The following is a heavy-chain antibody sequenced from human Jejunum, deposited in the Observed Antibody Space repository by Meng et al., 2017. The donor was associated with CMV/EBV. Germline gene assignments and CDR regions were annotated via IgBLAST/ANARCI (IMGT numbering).Heavy chain of an antibody. V-gene: IGHV4-34*01. CDR2: INHSGNT. CDR1: GGSLSGFF. Sequence: SLTCTVYGGSLSGFFWAYLRQPPGKGLEWIGEINHSGNTYYNPSLKSRLTMSLDTSKNQFFLNLSSVTAADTAVYYCGRGDNYFSETWGQGALVTVSS. CDR3: GRGDNYFSET. J-gene: IGHJ5*02. D-gene: IGHD1-20*01.